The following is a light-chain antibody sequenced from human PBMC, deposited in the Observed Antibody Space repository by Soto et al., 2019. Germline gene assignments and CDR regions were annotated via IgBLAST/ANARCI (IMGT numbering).Light chain of an antibody. CDR2: RKN. J-gene: IGLJ1*01. CDR3: AAWDDSLSGYV. Sequence: QSVLTQPPSASGTPGQRVTISCSGSSSNIGSNYVYWYQQLPGTAPKLLIYRKNQRPSGVPGRFSGSKSGTSASLAISGLRSEDEADYYCAAWDDSLSGYVFGTGTKVTVL. V-gene: IGLV1-47*01. CDR1: SSNIGSNY.